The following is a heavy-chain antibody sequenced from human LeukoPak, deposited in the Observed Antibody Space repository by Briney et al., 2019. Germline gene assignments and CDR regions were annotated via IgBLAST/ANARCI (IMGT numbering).Heavy chain of an antibody. CDR2: INPSGGST. CDR3: ARAARGYSYGDNWFDP. J-gene: IGHJ5*02. Sequence: ASVKVSCKASGCTFTSYYMHWVRQAPGQGLEWMGIINPSGGSTSYAQKFQGRVTMTRDMSTSTVYMELSSLRSEDTAVYYCARAARGYSYGDNWFDPWGQGTLVTVSS. CDR1: GCTFTSYY. D-gene: IGHD5-18*01. V-gene: IGHV1-46*01.